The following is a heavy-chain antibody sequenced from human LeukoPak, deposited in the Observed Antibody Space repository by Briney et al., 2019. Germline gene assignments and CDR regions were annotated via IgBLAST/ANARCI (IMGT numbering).Heavy chain of an antibody. J-gene: IGHJ4*02. D-gene: IGHD3-22*01. Sequence: GASVKVSCKASGYTFTGYYMHWVRQAPGQGLEWMGWINPNSGGTNYAQKFQGRVTMTRDTSISTAYMELSRLRSDGTAVYYCARFPHYYDSSGYDYWGQGTLVTVSS. CDR1: GYTFTGYY. V-gene: IGHV1-2*02. CDR3: ARFPHYYDSSGYDY. CDR2: INPNSGGT.